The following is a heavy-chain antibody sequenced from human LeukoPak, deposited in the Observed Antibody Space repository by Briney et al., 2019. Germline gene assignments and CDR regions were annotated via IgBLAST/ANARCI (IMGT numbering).Heavy chain of an antibody. Sequence: GGSLRLSCAASEFTFSAYWMHWVRQAPGKGLVWVSRIRGDGSMTNYADSVKGRFTISRDNAKNTLYLQMNSLRLEDTADYYCARENLAAAADYWGQGTVVTVPS. CDR3: ARENLAAAADY. CDR1: EFTFSAYW. CDR2: IRGDGSMT. J-gene: IGHJ4*02. V-gene: IGHV3-74*01. D-gene: IGHD6-25*01.